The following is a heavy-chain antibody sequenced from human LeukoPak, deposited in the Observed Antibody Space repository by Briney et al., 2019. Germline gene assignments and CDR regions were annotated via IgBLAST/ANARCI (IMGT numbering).Heavy chain of an antibody. Sequence: GGSLRLSCAASGFTVSSNYMSWVRQAPGKGLEWVSSISSSSSYIYYADSVKGRFTISRDNAKNSLYLQMNSLRAEDTAVYYCARDGSYSSSWYFDYWGQGTLVTVSS. J-gene: IGHJ4*02. D-gene: IGHD6-13*01. CDR1: GFTVSSNY. CDR2: ISSSSSYI. CDR3: ARDGSYSSSWYFDY. V-gene: IGHV3-21*01.